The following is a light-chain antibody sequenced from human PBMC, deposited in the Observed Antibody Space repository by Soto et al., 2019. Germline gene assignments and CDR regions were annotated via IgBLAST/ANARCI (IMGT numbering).Light chain of an antibody. J-gene: IGKJ4*01. CDR3: QQRSNWPPLT. Sequence: ETVLTQSPGTLSLSPGERATLSCRASQSVSSNWIAWYQQKPGQAPRFLIYGASTRATGIPDRFSGSGSGTDFTLTINRVEPEDFAVYYCQQRSNWPPLTFGGGTKVDIK. V-gene: IGKV3D-20*02. CDR2: GAS. CDR1: QSVSSNW.